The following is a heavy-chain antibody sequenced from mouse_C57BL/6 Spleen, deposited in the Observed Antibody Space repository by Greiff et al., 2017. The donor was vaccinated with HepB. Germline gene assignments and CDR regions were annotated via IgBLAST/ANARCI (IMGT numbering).Heavy chain of an antibody. V-gene: IGHV1-82*01. CDR2: IYPGDGDT. J-gene: IGHJ2*01. D-gene: IGHD2-5*01. CDR1: GYAFSSSW. Sequence: VKLMESGPELVKPGASVKISCKASGYAFSSSWMNWVKQRPGKGLEWIGRIYPGDGDTNYNGKFKGKATLTADKSSSTAYMQLSSLTSEDSAVYFCGIYSNDYWGQGTTLTVSS. CDR3: GIYSNDY.